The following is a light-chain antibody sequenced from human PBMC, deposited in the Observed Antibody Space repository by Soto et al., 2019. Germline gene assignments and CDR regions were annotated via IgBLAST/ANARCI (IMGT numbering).Light chain of an antibody. J-gene: IGLJ3*02. CDR1: SSDVGGYNS. V-gene: IGLV2-8*01. CDR3: SSYAGCGNWV. Sequence: QSALTQPPSASGSPGQSVTISCTGASSDVGGYNSVSWYQQHPGKAPKLILSEVNSGVPDRFSGSKSGNTASLTVSGLQAEDEADYYCSSYAGCGNWVFGGGTKLTVL. CDR2: EV.